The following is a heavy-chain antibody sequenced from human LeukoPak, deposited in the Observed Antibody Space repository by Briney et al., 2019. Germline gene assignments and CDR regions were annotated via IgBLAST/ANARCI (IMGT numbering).Heavy chain of an antibody. CDR1: GFTFSSYA. CDR3: AISPGRYSSSWPRGDAQPFDY. J-gene: IGHJ4*02. V-gene: IGHV3-23*01. D-gene: IGHD6-13*01. Sequence: GGSLRLSCAASGFTFSSYAMSWVRQAPGKGLEWVSAISGSGGSTYYADSVKGRFTISRDNSKNTLYLQMNSLRAEDTAVYYCAISPGRYSSSWPRGDAQPFDYWGQGSLVTVSS. CDR2: ISGSGGST.